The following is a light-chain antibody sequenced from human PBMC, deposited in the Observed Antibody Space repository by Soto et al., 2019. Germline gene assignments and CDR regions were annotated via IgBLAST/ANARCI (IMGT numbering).Light chain of an antibody. CDR3: SSYTTSSTYV. CDR2: DVS. CDR1: SSDVGAYNY. Sequence: QSGLNQPASVSGYPGQSITISCTGASSDVGAYNYVAWCQQHPGKGPKLLIYDVSNRPSGFSSRFSGSKSGNTASLTISGLRAEDEADYFCSSYTTSSTYVFGTGTKVTVL. V-gene: IGLV2-14*01. J-gene: IGLJ1*01.